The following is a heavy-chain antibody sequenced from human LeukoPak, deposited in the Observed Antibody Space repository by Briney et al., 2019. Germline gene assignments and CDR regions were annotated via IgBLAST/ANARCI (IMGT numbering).Heavy chain of an antibody. CDR3: ARDPINIATAANGFDY. CDR2: ISSSSSYI. J-gene: IGHJ4*02. D-gene: IGHD6-13*01. Sequence: GGSLRLSCAASGFTFDDYGMSWVRQAPGKGLEWVSSISSSSSYIYYADSVKGRFTISRDNAKNSLYLQMNSLRVEDTALYYCARDPINIATAANGFDYWGQGTLVTVSS. CDR1: GFTFDDYG. V-gene: IGHV3-21*01.